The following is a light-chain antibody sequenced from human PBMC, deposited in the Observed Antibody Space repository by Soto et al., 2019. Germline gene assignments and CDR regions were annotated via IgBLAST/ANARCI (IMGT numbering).Light chain of an antibody. V-gene: IGKV1-5*01. CDR3: QQYNSYPQ. CDR1: QSISSW. Sequence: DIQMTQSPSTLSASVGDRVTITCRASQSISSWLAWYQQKPGKAPKLLIYDASSLESGVPSRFSGSGSGTGFTLTISSLQPDDFATYYCQQYNSYPQFGQGTKVEIK. J-gene: IGKJ1*01. CDR2: DAS.